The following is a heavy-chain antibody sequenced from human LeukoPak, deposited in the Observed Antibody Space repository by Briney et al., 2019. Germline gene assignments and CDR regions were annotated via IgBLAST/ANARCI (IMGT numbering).Heavy chain of an antibody. J-gene: IGHJ5*02. CDR1: GFTFNTYA. D-gene: IGHD6-19*01. CDR3: VQDCAQPCWLMGS. CDR2: IRATGDIT. Sequence: GGSLRLSCAASGFTFNTYAIGGFRRPPGRGRDGVSAIRATGDITYYAESVKGRFTISRDNFKNTVLLQMNTLRAEDTAIYYCVQDCAQPCWLMGSWGQGTLVTVSS. V-gene: IGHV3-23*01.